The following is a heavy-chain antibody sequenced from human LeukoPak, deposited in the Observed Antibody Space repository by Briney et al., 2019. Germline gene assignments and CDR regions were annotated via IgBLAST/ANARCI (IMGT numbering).Heavy chain of an antibody. CDR1: GFNFRYFW. CDR3: ARDPGQRGDASAFDI. Sequence: AGGSLRLSCLGSGFNFRYFWMSWVRQAPGKGLEWVANINHDGRETYYADSVKGRFIISRDNAKDSLYLQMNSLRVEDTGVYYCARDPGQRGDASAFDIWGQGTMVTVSS. D-gene: IGHD6-25*01. CDR2: INHDGRET. V-gene: IGHV3-7*01. J-gene: IGHJ3*02.